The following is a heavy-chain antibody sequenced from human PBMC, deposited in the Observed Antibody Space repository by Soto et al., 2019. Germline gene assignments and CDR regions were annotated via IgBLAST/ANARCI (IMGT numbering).Heavy chain of an antibody. CDR3: ARESPQLDY. D-gene: IGHD2-2*01. CDR2: IYYSGST. J-gene: IGHJ4*02. CDR1: GGSISSSSYY. Sequence: PSETLSLTCTVSGGSISSSSYYWGWIRQPPGKGLEWIGSIYYSGSTYYNPSLKSRVTISVDTSKNQFSLKLSSVTAADTAVYYCARESPQLDYWGQGTLVTVSS. V-gene: IGHV4-39*02.